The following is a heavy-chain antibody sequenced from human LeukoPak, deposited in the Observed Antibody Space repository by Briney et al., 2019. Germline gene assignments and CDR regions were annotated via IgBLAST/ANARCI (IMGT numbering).Heavy chain of an antibody. CDR2: TSNGGAWT. CDR1: GFTVSRNY. CDR3: AKDYVGNPFQY. D-gene: IGHD4-23*01. Sequence: GGSLRLSCAASGFTVSRNYVTWVRQAPGKGLEWVSVTSNGGAWTHYADSVKGRFTISRDDPKNTLYLQMNSLRVEDTAVYYCAKDYVGNPFQYWGQGALVTVSS. J-gene: IGHJ4*02. V-gene: IGHV3-23*01.